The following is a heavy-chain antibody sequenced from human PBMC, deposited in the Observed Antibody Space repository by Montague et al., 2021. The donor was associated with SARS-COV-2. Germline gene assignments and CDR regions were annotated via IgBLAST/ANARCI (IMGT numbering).Heavy chain of an antibody. Sequence: SETLSLTCAVYGGSFSGYYWSWIRQPPGKGLEWIGEINHSGSTNYNPSLKSRVTISVDTSKNQFSLKLSSVTAADTAVYYCASLTLGYCSSTSCYGDWFDPWGQGTPVTVSS. CDR3: ASLTLGYCSSTSCYGDWFDP. CDR1: GGSFSGYY. J-gene: IGHJ5*02. D-gene: IGHD2-2*01. CDR2: INHSGST. V-gene: IGHV4-34*01.